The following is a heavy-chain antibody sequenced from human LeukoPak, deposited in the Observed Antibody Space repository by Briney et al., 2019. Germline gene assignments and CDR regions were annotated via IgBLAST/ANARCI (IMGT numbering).Heavy chain of an antibody. CDR3: ARVPRITLIRGGQWYYYMDV. J-gene: IGHJ6*03. CDR2: LDPEDGDT. V-gene: IGHV1-24*01. CDR1: GDTLTALS. Sequence: ASEKISSKMSGDTLTALSMHWGRHAPGKGREWRWGLDPEDGDTIYEQKFQGRVTMTDDTSTDTAYMELSSLRSEDTAVYYCARVPRITLIRGGQWYYYMDVWGKGTTVTISS. D-gene: IGHD3-10*01.